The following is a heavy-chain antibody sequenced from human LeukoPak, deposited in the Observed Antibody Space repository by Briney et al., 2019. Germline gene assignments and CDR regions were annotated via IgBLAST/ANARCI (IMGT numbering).Heavy chain of an antibody. CDR1: GFMFSDSW. CDR3: ATYTNWVAGDV. CDR2: IDKDGSEK. J-gene: IGHJ6*02. V-gene: IGHV3-7*01. D-gene: IGHD7-27*01. Sequence: GGPLRLSCEASGFMFSDSWMSWARQAPGKGLEWVADIDKDGSEKDYVESVKGRFTISRDNAKSSLYLQMDSLRVEDTAVYYCATYTNWVAGDVWGQGTTVSV.